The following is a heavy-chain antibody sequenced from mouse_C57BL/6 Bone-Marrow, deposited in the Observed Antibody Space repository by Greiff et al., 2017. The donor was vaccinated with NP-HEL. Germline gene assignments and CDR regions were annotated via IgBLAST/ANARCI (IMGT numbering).Heavy chain of an antibody. CDR1: GYTFTDYN. V-gene: IGHV1-22*01. CDR3: ARCTVTTVVATNFDV. J-gene: IGHJ1*03. Sequence: EVKLVESGPELVKPGASVKMSCKASGYTFTDYNMHWVKQSHGKSLEWIGYINPNNGGTSYNQKFKGKATLTVNKSSSTAYMELRSLTSEDSAVYYCARCTVTTVVATNFDVWGTGTTVTVSS. CDR2: INPNNGGT. D-gene: IGHD1-1*01.